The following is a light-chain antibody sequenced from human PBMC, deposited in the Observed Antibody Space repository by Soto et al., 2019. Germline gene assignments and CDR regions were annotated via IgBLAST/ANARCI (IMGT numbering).Light chain of an antibody. Sequence: DIQLTQSPSFLSASVGDRVTITCRASQGISSYLAWYQQKPGKAPKLLIYAASTLQSGVPSRFSGSGSGTEFPRTISSLQPEDFATYYCQQLNSYPFTFGRGTKVDIK. CDR1: QGISSY. CDR2: AAS. CDR3: QQLNSYPFT. J-gene: IGKJ3*01. V-gene: IGKV1-9*01.